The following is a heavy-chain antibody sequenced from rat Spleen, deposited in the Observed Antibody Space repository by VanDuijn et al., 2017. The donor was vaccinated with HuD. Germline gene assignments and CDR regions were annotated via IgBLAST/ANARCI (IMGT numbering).Heavy chain of an antibody. Sequence: QVQLKESGPGLVPPSQTLSLACTVSGFLLTDNSVHWLRQPPGRGLEWMGGIWGDGSTDYNSVLKSRLSINRDTSKSQVFLKMNSLQTDDTAIYFCARSDAAHYQILDAWGQGTSVTVSS. CDR2: IWGDGST. CDR1: GFLLTDNS. V-gene: IGHV2-1*01. D-gene: IGHD1-1*01. J-gene: IGHJ4*01. CDR3: ARSDAAHYQILDA.